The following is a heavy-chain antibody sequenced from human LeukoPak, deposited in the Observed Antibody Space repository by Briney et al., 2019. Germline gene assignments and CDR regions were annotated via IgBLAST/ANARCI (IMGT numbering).Heavy chain of an antibody. CDR1: GGSISSGDYY. Sequence: SETLSLTCTVSGGSISSGDYYWSWIRQPAGKGLEWIGRIYTSGSTNYNPSLKSRVTISVDTSKNHLSLILSSVTAADTAVYYCAPGGYIGYGHAFDIWGQGTMVTVSS. V-gene: IGHV4-61*02. CDR2: IYTSGST. J-gene: IGHJ3*02. D-gene: IGHD5-12*01. CDR3: APGGYIGYGHAFDI.